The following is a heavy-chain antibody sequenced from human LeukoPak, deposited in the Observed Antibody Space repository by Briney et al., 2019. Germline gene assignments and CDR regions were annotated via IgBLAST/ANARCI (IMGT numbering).Heavy chain of an antibody. Sequence: ASVKVSCKASGYTFTSYYIHWVRQAPGQGLEWMGIINPSGGSTSNAQKFKGRVTMTRDTSTSTVYMELSSLRSEDTAVYYCARDLPSSTYYQGPLNWGQGTLVTVSS. CDR1: GYTFTSYY. CDR2: INPSGGST. V-gene: IGHV1-46*01. D-gene: IGHD3-22*01. CDR3: ARDLPSSTYYQGPLN. J-gene: IGHJ4*02.